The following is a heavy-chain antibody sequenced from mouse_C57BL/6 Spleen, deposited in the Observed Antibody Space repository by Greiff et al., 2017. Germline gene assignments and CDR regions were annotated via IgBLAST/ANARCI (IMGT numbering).Heavy chain of an antibody. CDR3: ARTEITTVVEGTLYFDC. J-gene: IGHJ2*01. CDR2: INPYNGGT. CDR1: GFTFTDYY. V-gene: IGHV1-19*01. D-gene: IGHD1-1*01. Sequence: EVQLQQSGPVLVKPGASVKMSCKASGFTFTDYYMNWVKQSHGKSLEWIGDINPYNGGTSYTQKFKGKATLTFDKSTSTAYMELNNLRSEDSAVYYCARTEITTVVEGTLYFDCWGPGTTLTVSS.